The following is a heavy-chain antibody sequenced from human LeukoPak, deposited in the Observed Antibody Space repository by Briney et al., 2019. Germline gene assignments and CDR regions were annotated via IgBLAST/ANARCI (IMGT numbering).Heavy chain of an antibody. J-gene: IGHJ5*02. CDR1: GYTFTSYD. D-gene: IGHD2-2*03. Sequence: ASVKVSCKASGYTFTSYDINWVRQAPGQRLEWMGRMNSHSGNTDYAQKFQGRVTMTRNISTNIAYMEVSSLRSEDTALYYCARGRHLGSGFDPWGQGTLVTVPS. CDR3: ARGRHLGSGFDP. V-gene: IGHV1-8*01. CDR2: MNSHSGNT.